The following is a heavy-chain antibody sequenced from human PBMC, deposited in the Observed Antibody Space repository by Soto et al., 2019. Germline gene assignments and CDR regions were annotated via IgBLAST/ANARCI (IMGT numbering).Heavy chain of an antibody. Sequence: PETLSLTCVVPNFSISSGYSWGWIRQSPGKGLEWIASIYRSGTTSYNPSLKSRVTISVDPSKNQFSLMLTAVTAADTAVYYCARTHSGSYYSVFNYWGRGSLVTVSS. CDR1: NFSISSGYS. CDR2: IYRSGTT. V-gene: IGHV4-38-2*01. J-gene: IGHJ4*02. CDR3: ARTHSGSYYSVFNY. D-gene: IGHD1-26*01.